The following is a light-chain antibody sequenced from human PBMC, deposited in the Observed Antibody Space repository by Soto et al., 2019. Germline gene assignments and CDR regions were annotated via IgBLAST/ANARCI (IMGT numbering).Light chain of an antibody. V-gene: IGKV3-11*01. CDR1: QTVNTY. CDR3: QQRINWPLT. Sequence: EIVLTQSPATLSLSPGERATLSCRASQTVNTYLAWYQQKRGQAPRLLIYDASNRATGIPARFSGSGSGTDFTLTISSLDPEDFAVYYCQQRINWPLTFGGGTKVEI. J-gene: IGKJ4*01. CDR2: DAS.